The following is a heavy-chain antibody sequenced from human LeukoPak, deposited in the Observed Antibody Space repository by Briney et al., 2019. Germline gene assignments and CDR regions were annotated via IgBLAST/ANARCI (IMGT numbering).Heavy chain of an antibody. Sequence: SETLSLTCTVSGGSISSYYWSWIRQPPGKGLEWIGYIYYSGSTNYNPSLKSRVTISVDTSKNQFSLKLSSVTAADTAVYYCARGYYDFRSGYYYYFDYWGQGTLVTVSS. J-gene: IGHJ4*02. V-gene: IGHV4-59*01. CDR2: IYYSGST. CDR3: ARGYYDFRSGYYYYFDY. CDR1: GGSISSYY. D-gene: IGHD3-3*01.